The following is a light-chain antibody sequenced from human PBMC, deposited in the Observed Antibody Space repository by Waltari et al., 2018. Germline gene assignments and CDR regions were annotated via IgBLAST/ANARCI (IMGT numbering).Light chain of an antibody. CDR3: QQYDNLPT. CDR1: QDINNY. V-gene: IGKV1-33*01. J-gene: IGKJ4*01. Sequence: DIQMTQSPSSLSASVGDRVTITCQASQDINNYLNWYQQKPGRAPNVLISDASNLETGVPSRFSGSGSGTDFTLTISSLQPEDAATYYCQQYDNLPTFGGGTKVEIK. CDR2: DAS.